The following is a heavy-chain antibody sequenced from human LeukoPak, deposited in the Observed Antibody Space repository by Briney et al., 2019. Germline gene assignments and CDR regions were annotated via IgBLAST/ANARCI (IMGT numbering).Heavy chain of an antibody. Sequence: GGSLRPSCAASGFTFSNAWMSWVRQAPGKGLEWVGRIKSKTDGGTTDYAAPVKGRFTISKDDSKNTLYLQMNSLKTEDTAVYYCTTNLWYYYDSSGQFDYFDYWGQGTLVTVSS. CDR1: GFTFSNAW. CDR2: IKSKTDGGTT. CDR3: TTNLWYYYDSSGQFDYFDY. D-gene: IGHD3-22*01. J-gene: IGHJ4*02. V-gene: IGHV3-15*01.